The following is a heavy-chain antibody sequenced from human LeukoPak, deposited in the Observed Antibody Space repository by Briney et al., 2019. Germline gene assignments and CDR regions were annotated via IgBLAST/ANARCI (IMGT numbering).Heavy chain of an antibody. Sequence: GESLKISCKGSGYSFTNYWIGWVRQMPGKGLEWMGIIYPGDSDTKYSPSFQGHVTISVDKSINTAYLQWGSLETPDTAIFYCARQDGSAMYYFDFWGQGTLVTVSS. CDR1: GYSFTNYW. V-gene: IGHV5-51*01. CDR3: ARQDGSAMYYFDF. J-gene: IGHJ4*02. D-gene: IGHD6-13*01. CDR2: IYPGDSDT.